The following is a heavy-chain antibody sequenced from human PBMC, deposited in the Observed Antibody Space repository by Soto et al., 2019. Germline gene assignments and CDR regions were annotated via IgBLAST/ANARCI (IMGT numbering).Heavy chain of an antibody. CDR3: ARDKVYDGGQHKVDAFDI. Sequence: SQNLSLTCAISVYSVSSNSAAWNWIRQSPSRGLEWLGRTYYRSKWYNDYAVSVKSRITINPDTSKNQFSLQLNSVTPEDTAVYYCARDKVYDGGQHKVDAFDIWCQGTMVTVSS. V-gene: IGHV6-1*01. D-gene: IGHD1-20*01. CDR2: TYYRSKWYN. J-gene: IGHJ3*02. CDR1: VYSVSSNSAA.